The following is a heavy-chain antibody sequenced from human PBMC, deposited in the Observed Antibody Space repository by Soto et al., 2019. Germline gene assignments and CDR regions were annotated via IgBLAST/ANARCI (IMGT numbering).Heavy chain of an antibody. D-gene: IGHD3-3*02. CDR2: IYYNGHT. CDR3: ARVVNIHHIFGEPMYGMDV. Sequence: KASETLSLTCSVSGDSISSTSHFWSWIRQPPGRGLEWIGHIYYNGHTSYNSPLKSRVTLSIDPSKNQFSLNVKSVTAADSALYYCARVVNIHHIFGEPMYGMDVWSQGTTVTVSS. CDR1: GDSISSTSHF. V-gene: IGHV4-61*01. J-gene: IGHJ6*02.